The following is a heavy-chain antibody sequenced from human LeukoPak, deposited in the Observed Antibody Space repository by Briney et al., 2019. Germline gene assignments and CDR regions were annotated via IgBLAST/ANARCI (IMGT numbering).Heavy chain of an antibody. CDR2: IYYSGST. V-gene: IGHV4-59*01. J-gene: IGHJ4*02. Sequence: SETLSLTCSVSGGSISPYFWSWIRQPPGKGLEWIGNIYYSGSTNYNPSLKSRVTISVDTSKNQFSLKLSSVTAADTAVYYCARGRGMATKLYYSDYWGQGTLVTVSS. D-gene: IGHD5-24*01. CDR3: ARGRGMATKLYYSDY. CDR1: GGSISPYF.